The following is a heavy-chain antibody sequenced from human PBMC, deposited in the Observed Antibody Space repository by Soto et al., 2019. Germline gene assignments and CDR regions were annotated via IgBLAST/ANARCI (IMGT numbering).Heavy chain of an antibody. CDR2: ISAYNGNT. CDR1: GYTFTSYG. V-gene: IGHV1-18*01. Sequence: QVQLVQSGAEVKKPGASVKVSCKASGYTFTSYGISWVRQAPGQGLEWMGWISAYNGNTNYAQKLQGRVTMTTDTATSTAYMELRSLRSDDTAVYYCARVDPYQWPGLYFDYWGQGTLVTVSS. J-gene: IGHJ4*02. D-gene: IGHD6-19*01. CDR3: ARVDPYQWPGLYFDY.